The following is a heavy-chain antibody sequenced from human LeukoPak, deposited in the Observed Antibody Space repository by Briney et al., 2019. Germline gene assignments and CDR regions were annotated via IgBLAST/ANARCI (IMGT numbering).Heavy chain of an antibody. J-gene: IGHJ6*04. V-gene: IGHV3-48*01. D-gene: IGHD3-10*02. CDR2: ISSTSTTI. Sequence: GGSLRLSCAASGFTFSTYSMNRVRQAPGKGLEWVSYISSTSTTIYYADSVKGRFTISRDNAKNSLYLQMNSLRAEDTAVYYCAELGITMIGGVWGKGTTVTISS. CDR3: AELGITMIGGV. CDR1: GFTFSTYS.